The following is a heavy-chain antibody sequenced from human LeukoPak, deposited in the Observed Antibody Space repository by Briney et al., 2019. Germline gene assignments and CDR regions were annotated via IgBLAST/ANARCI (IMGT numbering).Heavy chain of an antibody. CDR1: GYTFTSYD. Sequence: ASVKVSCKASGYTFTSYDINWVRQATGQGLEWMGWMNPNSGNTGYAQKFQGRITMTRNTSISTAYMELSSLRSEDTAVYYCARGGGSSGWPYYYYYGMDVWGQGTTVTVSS. CDR3: ARGGGSSGWPYYYYYGMDV. V-gene: IGHV1-8*01. CDR2: MNPNSGNT. J-gene: IGHJ6*02. D-gene: IGHD6-19*01.